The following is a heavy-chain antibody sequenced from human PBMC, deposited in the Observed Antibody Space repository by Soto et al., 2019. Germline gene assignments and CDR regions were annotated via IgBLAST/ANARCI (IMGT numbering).Heavy chain of an antibody. J-gene: IGHJ5*02. CDR1: GGSISSGGYY. V-gene: IGHV4-31*03. CDR3: ARWIANNWFDP. D-gene: IGHD2-2*03. CDR2: IYYSGST. Sequence: PSETLSLTCTVSGGSISSGGYYWSWIRQHPGKGLEWIGYIYYSGSTYYNPSLKSRVTISVDMSKNQFSLKLSSVTAADTAVYYCARWIANNWFDPWGQGTLVTVSS.